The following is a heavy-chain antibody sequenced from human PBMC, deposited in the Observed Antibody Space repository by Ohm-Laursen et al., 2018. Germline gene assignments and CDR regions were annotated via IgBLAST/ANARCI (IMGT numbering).Heavy chain of an antibody. CDR1: GGSIISGGYY. CDR2: IYYTGST. D-gene: IGHD2-2*01. V-gene: IGHV4-31*03. J-gene: IGHJ4*02. Sequence: SQTLSLTCIVSGGSIISGGYYWSWIRQHPGKGLEWIGYIYYTGSTYYNPSLKSRVTISVDTSKDQFSLNLRSVTAADTAVYYCGAYAPTLDYWGRGTLVTVSS. CDR3: GAYAPTLDY.